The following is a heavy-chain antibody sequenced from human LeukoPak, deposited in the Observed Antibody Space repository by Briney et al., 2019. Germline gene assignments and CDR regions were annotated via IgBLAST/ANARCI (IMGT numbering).Heavy chain of an antibody. J-gene: IGHJ4*02. CDR3: VTVPACTDCYASYFDY. D-gene: IGHD2-2*01. CDR2: VRSKANNYAT. Sequence: GGSLRLSCAASGFTFSGSDMYWVRQASEKGLEWVGRVRSKANNYATAYTASVKGRFTISRDDSKNTAYLQMNSLKTEDTAVYYCVTVPACTDCYASYFDYWGQGTLVTVSS. V-gene: IGHV3-73*01. CDR1: GFTFSGSD.